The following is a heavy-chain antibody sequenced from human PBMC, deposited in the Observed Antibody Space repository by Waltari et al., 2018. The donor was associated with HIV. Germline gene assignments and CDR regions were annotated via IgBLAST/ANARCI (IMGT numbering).Heavy chain of an antibody. CDR3: ARVYGYSGSYPGAPDDY. CDR1: GYSISSGYY. D-gene: IGHD1-26*01. J-gene: IGHJ4*02. V-gene: IGHV4-38-2*01. Sequence: QVQLQESGPGLVKPSETLSLTCAVSGYSISSGYYWGWIRQPPGKGLEWIGSIYHSGSTSYNPSLKSRVTISVDTSKNQFSLKLSSVTAADTAVYYCARVYGYSGSYPGAPDDYWGQGTLVTVSS. CDR2: IYHSGST.